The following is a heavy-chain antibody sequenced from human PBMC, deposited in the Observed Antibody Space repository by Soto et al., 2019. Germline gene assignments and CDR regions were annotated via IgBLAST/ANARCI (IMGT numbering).Heavy chain of an antibody. CDR3: AKDGVLIVVVPAANYYYMDV. CDR1: GFTFSSYG. V-gene: IGHV3-30*18. J-gene: IGHJ6*03. CDR2: ISYDGSNK. D-gene: IGHD2-2*01. Sequence: GGSLRLSCAASGFTFSSYGMHWVRQAPGKGLEWVAVISYDGSNKYYADSVKGRFTISRDNSKNTLYLQMNSLRAEDTAVYYCAKDGVLIVVVPAANYYYMDVWGKGTTVTVSS.